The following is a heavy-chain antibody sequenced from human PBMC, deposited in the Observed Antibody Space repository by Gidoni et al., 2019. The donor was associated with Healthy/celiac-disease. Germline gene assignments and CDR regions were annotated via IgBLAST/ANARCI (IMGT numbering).Heavy chain of an antibody. CDR1: GVTFSSYA. J-gene: IGHJ3*02. Sequence: EVQLLESGGGLVQPGGSLRLSCAAPGVTFSSYAMSWVRQAPGQGVGWVSAISGSGCSTYYADSVKGRFTISRDNSKNTLYLQMNSLRAEDTAVYYCAAGGYSSSWYLGAFDIWGQGTMVTVSS. CDR3: AAGGYSSSWYLGAFDI. V-gene: IGHV3-23*01. CDR2: ISGSGCST. D-gene: IGHD6-13*01.